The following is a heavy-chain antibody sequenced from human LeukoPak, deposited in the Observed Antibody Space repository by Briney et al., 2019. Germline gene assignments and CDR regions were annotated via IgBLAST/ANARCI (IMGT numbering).Heavy chain of an antibody. CDR2: IYSGGST. CDR3: ASQRSSNGDY. J-gene: IGHJ4*02. Sequence: EWVSVIYSGGSTYYADSVKGRFTISRDNSKNTLYLQMNSLRAEDTAVYYCASQRSSNGDYWGQGTLVTVSS. V-gene: IGHV3-66*04. D-gene: IGHD6-6*01.